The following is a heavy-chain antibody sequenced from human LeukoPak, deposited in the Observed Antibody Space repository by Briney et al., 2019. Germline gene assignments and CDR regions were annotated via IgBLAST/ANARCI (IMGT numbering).Heavy chain of an antibody. J-gene: IGHJ3*02. CDR1: GGSISSYY. D-gene: IGHD2/OR15-2a*01. CDR2: IYTSGST. CDR3: ARRRSSRSDAFEI. Sequence: SETLSLTCTVSGGSISSYYWSWIRQPPGKGLEWIGYIYTSGSTNYNPSLKSRVTISVDTSKNQFSLKLSSVTAADTAVYYCARRRSSRSDAFEIWGQGTMVTVSS. V-gene: IGHV4-4*09.